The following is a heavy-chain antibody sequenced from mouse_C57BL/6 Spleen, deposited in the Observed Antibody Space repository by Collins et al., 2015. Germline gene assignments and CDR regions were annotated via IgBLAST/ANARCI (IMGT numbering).Heavy chain of an antibody. Sequence: DVQLQESGPGLVKPSQSLSLTCSVTGYSITSGYYWNWIRQFPGNKLEWMGYISYDGSNNYNPSLKNRISITRDTSKNQFFLKLNSVTTEDTATYYCARDNYGSSHAMDYWGQGTSVTVSS. CDR2: ISYDGSN. J-gene: IGHJ4*01. CDR1: GYSITSGYY. CDR3: ARDNYGSSHAMDY. D-gene: IGHD1-1*01. V-gene: IGHV3-6*01.